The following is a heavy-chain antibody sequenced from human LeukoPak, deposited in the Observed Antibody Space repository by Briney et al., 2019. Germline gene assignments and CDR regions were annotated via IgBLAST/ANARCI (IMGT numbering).Heavy chain of an antibody. J-gene: IGHJ4*02. V-gene: IGHV3-30*18. CDR2: ISYDGSNK. D-gene: IGHD3-10*01. CDR3: AKDPGSGSPDY. CDR1: GFTFSSYG. Sequence: GGSLRLSCAASGFTFSSYGMHWVRQAPGKGLEWVAVISYDGSNKYYADSVKGRFTISRDNSKNTLYLQMNSLRAEDTAVYYCAKDPGSGSPDYWGQGTLVTVSS.